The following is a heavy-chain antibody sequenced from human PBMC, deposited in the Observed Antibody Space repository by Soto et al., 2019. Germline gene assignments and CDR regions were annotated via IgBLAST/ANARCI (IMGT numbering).Heavy chain of an antibody. D-gene: IGHD3-3*01. CDR2: IKHSGST. J-gene: IGHJ4*02. CDR1: GGSISSSSSY. Sequence: SETLSLTCTVSGGSISSSSSYWGWIRQHPGKGQEWIGSIKHSGSTYYNPSLKNRNTVSVDTSKNQFSLQMSSVTAANTVVYFCAKTGFWSDYRVADNWGQGALVTVSS. V-gene: IGHV4-39*01. CDR3: AKTGFWSDYRVADN.